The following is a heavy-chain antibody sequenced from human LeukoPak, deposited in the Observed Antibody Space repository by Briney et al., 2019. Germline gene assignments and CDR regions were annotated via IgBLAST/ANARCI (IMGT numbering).Heavy chain of an antibody. CDR1: AFTIDGYG. V-gene: IGHV3-20*04. CDR2: INWNGGSK. Sequence: PSGSLTLTCPASAFTIDGYGMTCIRQAPGKGLEWVSGINWNGGSKGYADSVKGRITISRDNAKNSLYLQMNSLRAEDTALYYCEREIKRSVEGELQQVPVKNWFDPWDQGTLVTVSS. J-gene: IGHJ5*02. D-gene: IGHD6-13*01. CDR3: EREIKRSVEGELQQVPVKNWFDP.